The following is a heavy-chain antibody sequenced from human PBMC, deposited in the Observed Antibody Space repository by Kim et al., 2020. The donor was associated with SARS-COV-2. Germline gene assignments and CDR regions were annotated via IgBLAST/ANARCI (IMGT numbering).Heavy chain of an antibody. CDR2: GNT. D-gene: IGHD3-10*01. V-gene: IGHV1-3*01. Sequence: GNTKDSQKFQGRVTSTRDTSASTAYMEVSSLRSEDTAVYYCAVRGGNFDYWGQGTLVTVSS. CDR3: AVRGGNFDY. J-gene: IGHJ4*02.